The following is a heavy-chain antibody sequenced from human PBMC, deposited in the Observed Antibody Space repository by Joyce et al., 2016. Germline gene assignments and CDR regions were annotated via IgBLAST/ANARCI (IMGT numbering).Heavy chain of an antibody. CDR1: GYTFTNYF. J-gene: IGHJ5*02. CDR2: MNPTGGHP. V-gene: IGHV1-46*01. Sequence: QVQLVQSGSEVKEPGASVILSCKASGYTFTNYFIHWVRQAPGQGLEWMGIMNPTGGHPSFTQRCQGRVTMTRDTSSNTIYMELSSLRSEDTAIYYCARAGLVGKRPINIWFDPWGQGTLVTVSS. CDR3: ARAGLVGKRPINIWFDP. D-gene: IGHD1-14*01.